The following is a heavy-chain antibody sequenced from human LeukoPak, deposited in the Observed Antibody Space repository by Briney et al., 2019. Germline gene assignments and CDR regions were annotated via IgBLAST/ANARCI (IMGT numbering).Heavy chain of an antibody. Sequence: GGSLRLSCAASGFTFSSYGMHWVRQAPGKGLEWVAVISYDGSNKYYADSVKGRFTISRDNSKNTLYLKMNSLGAEDTAVYYCARDRKSSSSGEWDWGQGTLVTVSS. V-gene: IGHV3-30*19. CDR1: GFTFSSYG. J-gene: IGHJ4*02. D-gene: IGHD6-25*01. CDR3: ARDRKSSSSGEWD. CDR2: ISYDGSNK.